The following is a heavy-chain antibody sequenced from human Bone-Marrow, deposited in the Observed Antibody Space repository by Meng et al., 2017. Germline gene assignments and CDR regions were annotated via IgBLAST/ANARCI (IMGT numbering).Heavy chain of an antibody. J-gene: IGHJ4*02. CDR3: ARYYYDSSGYYSLGY. CDR1: GFTFSSYS. V-gene: IGHV3-21*01. D-gene: IGHD3-22*01. Sequence: GESLKISCAASGFTFSSYSMNWVRQAPGKGLEWVSSISSSSYIYYADSVKGRFTISRDNAKNSLYLQMNSLRAEDTAVYYCARYYYDSSGYYSLGYWGQGTLVTVSS. CDR2: ISSSSYI.